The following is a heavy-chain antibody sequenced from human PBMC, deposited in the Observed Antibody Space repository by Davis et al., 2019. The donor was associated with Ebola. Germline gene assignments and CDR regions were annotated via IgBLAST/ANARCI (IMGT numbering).Heavy chain of an antibody. Sequence: GESLKISCAASGFSFSSYWMSWVRQAPGKGLEWVANIKQDGSEKYYVDSVEGRFTISRDNSKNTLYLQMNGLRVEDTAIYYCAKDTSNIWFDVWGQGTMVAVSS. CDR3: AKDTSNIWFDV. D-gene: IGHD1-26*01. CDR1: GFSFSSYW. CDR2: IKQDGSEK. V-gene: IGHV3-7*03. J-gene: IGHJ3*01.